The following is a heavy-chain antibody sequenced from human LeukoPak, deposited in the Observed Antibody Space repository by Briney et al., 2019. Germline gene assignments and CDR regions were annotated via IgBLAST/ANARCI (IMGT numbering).Heavy chain of an antibody. D-gene: IGHD3-3*01. CDR3: ARVTIFGVVPFDI. CDR2: INHSGST. Sequence: KPSETLSLTCAGYGGSFSGYYWSWIRQPPGKGMEWIGEINHSGSTNYNPSLKSRVTISVDTSKDQFSLKLSSVTAADTAVYYCARVTIFGVVPFDIWGQGTMVTVSS. J-gene: IGHJ3*02. V-gene: IGHV4-34*01. CDR1: GGSFSGYY.